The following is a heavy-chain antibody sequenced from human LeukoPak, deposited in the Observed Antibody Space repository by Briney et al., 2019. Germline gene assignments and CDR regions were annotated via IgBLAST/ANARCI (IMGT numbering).Heavy chain of an antibody. CDR3: AKDGAAADFYNYYGMDV. V-gene: IGHV3-66*01. D-gene: IGHD6-13*01. CDR2: IYSGGIT. CDR1: GFTVSSNY. J-gene: IGHJ6*02. Sequence: GGSLRLSCAASGFTVSSNYMSWVRQAPGKGLEWVSVIYSGGITYYADSVKGRFTISRDNSKSTLFLQMNSLRAEDTAEYYCAKDGAAADFYNYYGMDVWGQGTTVTVSS.